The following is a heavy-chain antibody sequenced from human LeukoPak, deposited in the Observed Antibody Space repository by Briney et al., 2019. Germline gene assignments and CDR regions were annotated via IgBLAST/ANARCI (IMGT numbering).Heavy chain of an antibody. J-gene: IGHJ3*02. CDR1: GGSISSYY. CDR2: IYYSGST. D-gene: IGHD3-22*01. CDR3: ARVYYDSSGYQPRDAFDI. Sequence: SEALSLTCTVSGGSISSYYWSWIRQPPGKGLEWIGYIYYSGSTNYNPSLKSRVTISVDTSKNQFSLKLSSVTAADTAVYYCARVYYDSSGYQPRDAFDIWGQGTMVTVSS. V-gene: IGHV4-59*01.